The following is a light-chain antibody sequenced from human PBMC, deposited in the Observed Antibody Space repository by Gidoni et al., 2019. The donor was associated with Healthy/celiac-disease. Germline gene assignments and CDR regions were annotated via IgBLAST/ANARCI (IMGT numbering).Light chain of an antibody. V-gene: IGKV1-33*01. J-gene: IGKJ2*01. CDR3: QQYDNLPMYT. CDR1: QDISNY. Sequence: DIQMTQSPSSLSASVGDRVTITCQARQDISNYLNWYQQKPGKAPTLLIYDASNLETGVPSRFSGSGSGTDFTFTISSLQPEDIATYYCQQYDNLPMYTFGQGTKLEIK. CDR2: DAS.